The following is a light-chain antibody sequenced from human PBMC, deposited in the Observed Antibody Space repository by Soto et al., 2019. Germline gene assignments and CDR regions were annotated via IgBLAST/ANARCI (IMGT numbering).Light chain of an antibody. V-gene: IGKV1-5*03. CDR2: KAS. J-gene: IGKJ1*01. CDR3: QQYNSHSPT. Sequence: DIQMTQSPSTLSASVGDRVTITCRASQSISVWLAWYQQKAGKAPNLLIYKASRLESGVPSRFSGSGSETEFTLTIRGMQTGDSANYYCQQYNSHSPTFGQGTKVDI. CDR1: QSISVW.